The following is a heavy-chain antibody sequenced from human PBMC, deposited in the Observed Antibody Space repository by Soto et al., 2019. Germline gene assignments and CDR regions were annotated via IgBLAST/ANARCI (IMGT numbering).Heavy chain of an antibody. CDR2: ISSSSSYI. Sequence: GGSLRLSCAASGFTFSSYSMNWVRQAPGKGLEWVSSISSSSSYIYYADSVKGRFTISRDNAKNSLYLQMNSLRAEDTAVYYCARGPEVPAPRDYWGQGTLVTVSS. CDR1: GFTFSSYS. V-gene: IGHV3-21*01. D-gene: IGHD2-2*01. CDR3: ARGPEVPAPRDY. J-gene: IGHJ4*02.